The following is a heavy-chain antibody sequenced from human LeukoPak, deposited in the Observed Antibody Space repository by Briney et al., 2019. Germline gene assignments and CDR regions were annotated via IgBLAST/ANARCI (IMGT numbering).Heavy chain of an antibody. V-gene: IGHV4-4*02. CDR3: ARVTYDNWFDP. J-gene: IGHJ5*02. CDR2: IYNSGST. Sequence: PGGSLRLSCAASGFTFSSYTMSWVRQPPGKGLEWLAEIYNSGSTNYNPSLKSRLTISEDKSKNQSSLKLSSVTAADTAVYYRARVTYDNWFDPWGQGTLVTVSS. CDR1: GFTFSSYTM.